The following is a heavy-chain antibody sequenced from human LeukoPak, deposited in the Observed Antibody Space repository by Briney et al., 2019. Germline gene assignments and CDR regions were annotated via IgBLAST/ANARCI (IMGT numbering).Heavy chain of an antibody. CDR2: ISSGGSYT. J-gene: IGHJ4*02. D-gene: IGHD1-26*01. V-gene: IGHV3-11*03. CDR1: GFTFSDYY. CDR3: ARSGSYLTHYFDY. Sequence: PGGSLRLSCAASGFTFSDYYMSWIRQAPGKGLEWVSYISSGGSYTNYADSVKGRFTISRDNAKNSLYLQMNSLRAEDTAVYYCARSGSYLTHYFDYWGQGTLVTVSS.